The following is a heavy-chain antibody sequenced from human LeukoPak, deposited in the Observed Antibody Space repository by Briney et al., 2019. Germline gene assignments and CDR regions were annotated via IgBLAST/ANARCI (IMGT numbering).Heavy chain of an antibody. V-gene: IGHV5-51*01. CDR2: IYPGDSDS. Sequence: GESLKISCKGSGYSFPSYCIGWVRQMPGKGLEWMGIIYPGDSDSRYSPSFQGQVTISADKSITTAYLQWSSLKASDTAMYYCARVSYSSSDFSFDYWGQGTLVSVSS. J-gene: IGHJ4*02. CDR1: GYSFPSYC. CDR3: ARVSYSSSDFSFDY. D-gene: IGHD6-13*01.